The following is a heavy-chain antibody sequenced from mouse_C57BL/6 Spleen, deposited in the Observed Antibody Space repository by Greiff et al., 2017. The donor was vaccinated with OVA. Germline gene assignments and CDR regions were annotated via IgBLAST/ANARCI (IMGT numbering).Heavy chain of an antibody. V-gene: IGHV1-52*01. Sequence: VQLQQPGAELVRPGSSVKLSCKASGYTFTSYWMHWVKQRPIQGLEWIGNIDPSDSETHYNQKFKDKATLTVDKSSSTAYMQLSSLTSEDSAVYYCARSPYYYGSSPYYFDYWGQGTTLTVSS. CDR3: ARSPYYYGSSPYYFDY. J-gene: IGHJ2*01. CDR2: IDPSDSET. CDR1: GYTFTSYW. D-gene: IGHD1-1*01.